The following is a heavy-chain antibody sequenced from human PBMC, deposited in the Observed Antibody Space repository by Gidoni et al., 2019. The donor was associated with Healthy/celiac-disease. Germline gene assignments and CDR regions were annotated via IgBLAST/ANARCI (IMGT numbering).Heavy chain of an antibody. CDR3: AKDISRYCSSTSCYSLDY. CDR2: ISGSGGST. D-gene: IGHD2-2*01. CDR1: GFTFSRYA. J-gene: IGHJ4*02. V-gene: IGHV3-23*04. Sequence: EVQLVESGGGLVQHGGSLSLLCAASGFTFSRYAMSWVRQAPGKGLEWVSAISGSGGSTYYADSVKGRFTISRDNSKNTLYLQMNSLRAEDTAVYYCAKDISRYCSSTSCYSLDYWGQGTLVTVSS.